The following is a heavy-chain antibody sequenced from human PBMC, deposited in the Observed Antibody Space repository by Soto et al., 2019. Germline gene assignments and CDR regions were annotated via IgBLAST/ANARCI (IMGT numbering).Heavy chain of an antibody. D-gene: IGHD3-10*01. Sequence: QVQLVQSGAEVKKPGASVKVSCKASGYSFTSYGISWVRQAPGQGLEWMGLIIAYNGKTNYAQKIQGRGTMTTDTSTSTAYMELRRLRSDDTAVYYCARDNGYGESDVWGQGTTVTVSS. J-gene: IGHJ6*02. CDR1: GYSFTSYG. CDR2: IIAYNGKT. V-gene: IGHV1-18*01. CDR3: ARDNGYGESDV.